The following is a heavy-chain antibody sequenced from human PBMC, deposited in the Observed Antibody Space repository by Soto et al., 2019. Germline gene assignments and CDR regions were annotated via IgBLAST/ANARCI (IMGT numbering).Heavy chain of an antibody. V-gene: IGHV3-30*04. Sequence: GGSLRLSCAASGSTFSNYPMNWVRQAPGKGLEWVAVISYDGNTKHYADSVKGRCTISRDNSKNTLYLQMNSLRAEDTAVYYCARDLPGYCSGGSCYSDAFDIWGQGTMVTVSS. CDR3: ARDLPGYCSGGSCYSDAFDI. J-gene: IGHJ3*02. CDR1: GSTFSNYP. CDR2: ISYDGNTK. D-gene: IGHD2-15*01.